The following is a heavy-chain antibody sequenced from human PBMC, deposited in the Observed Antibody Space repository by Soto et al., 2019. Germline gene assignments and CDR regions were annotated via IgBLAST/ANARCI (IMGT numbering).Heavy chain of an antibody. Sequence: QVQLQESGPGLVKPSGTLSLTCAVSGGSISSSNWWSWVRQPPGKGLEWIGEIYHSGSTNYNQSRKIRVTVSEDKSKNQFSLKLSSVTAADTALYYCARVSGSYYYGMDVWGQGTTVTVSS. J-gene: IGHJ6*02. CDR1: GGSISSSNW. V-gene: IGHV4-4*02. CDR2: IYHSGST. CDR3: ARVSGSYYYGMDV.